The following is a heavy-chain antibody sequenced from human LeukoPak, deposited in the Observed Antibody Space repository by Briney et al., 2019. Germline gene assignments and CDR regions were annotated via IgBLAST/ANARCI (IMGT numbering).Heavy chain of an antibody. CDR3: VKDRGSHITDY. D-gene: IGHD1-26*01. V-gene: IGHV4-59*12. J-gene: IGHJ4*02. CDR1: GGSISSYY. CDR2: IYYSGST. Sequence: SETLSLTCTVSGGSISSYYWSWIRQPPGKGLEWIGYIYYSGSTNYNPSLRSRVTISIDTSRNQFSLNLSSVTAADTAVYYCVKDRGSHITDYWGQGTLVTVSS.